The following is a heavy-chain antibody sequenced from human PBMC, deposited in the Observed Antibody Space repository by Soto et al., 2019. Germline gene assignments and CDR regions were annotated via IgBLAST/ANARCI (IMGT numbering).Heavy chain of an antibody. CDR2: IIPIFGTA. CDR3: ARDGGRHSGGIDY. V-gene: IGHV1-69*01. J-gene: IGHJ4*02. Sequence: QVQLVQSGAEVKKPGSSVKVSCNASGGTFSSYSINWVRQAPGQGLEWMGEIIPIFGTANYAQKFQGRVTITADESTRTAYMELSSLRSEDTAVYYCARDGGRHSGGIDYWGQGTLVTVSS. D-gene: IGHD1-26*01. CDR1: GGTFSSYS.